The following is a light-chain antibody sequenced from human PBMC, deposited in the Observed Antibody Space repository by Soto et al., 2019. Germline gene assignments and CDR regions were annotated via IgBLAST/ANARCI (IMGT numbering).Light chain of an antibody. J-gene: IGLJ3*02. CDR1: SSDVGAYNY. Sequence: QSALTQPRSVSGSPGQSVTISCTGTSSDVGAYNYVSWYQQHPGKPPKLMICDVSKRPSGVPDRFSGSKSGNAASLTISGLQAEDEADYYCCSYAGIYTWVFGGGTKLTVL. CDR3: CSYAGIYTWV. CDR2: DVS. V-gene: IGLV2-11*01.